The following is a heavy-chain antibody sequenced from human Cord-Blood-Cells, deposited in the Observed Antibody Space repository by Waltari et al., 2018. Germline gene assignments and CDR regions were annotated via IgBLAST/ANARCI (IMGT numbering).Heavy chain of an antibody. J-gene: IGHJ3*02. CDR3: AKLRRAAMDAFDI. CDR2: ISGSGGST. CDR1: GFTFSSYA. Sequence: EVQLVESGGGLVQPGGSLRLSCAASGFTFSSYAMSWVRQAPGKGLEWVSAISGSGGSTYYADSVKGRFTISRDKSKNTLYLQMNSLRAEDTAVYYCAKLRRAAMDAFDIWGQVTMVTVSS. V-gene: IGHV3-23*04.